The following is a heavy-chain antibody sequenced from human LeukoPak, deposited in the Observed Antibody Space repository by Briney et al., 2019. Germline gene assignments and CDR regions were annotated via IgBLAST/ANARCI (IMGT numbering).Heavy chain of an antibody. Sequence: GGSLRLSCAASGFTFSSYWVHWVRQAPGKGLVWVSHINSDGSSTTYADSVKGRFTISRDNAMNTLYLQMNSLRVEDTAVYYCARRWFDPWGQGTLVTVSS. V-gene: IGHV3-74*01. J-gene: IGHJ5*02. CDR2: INSDGSST. CDR1: GFTFSSYW. CDR3: ARRWFDP.